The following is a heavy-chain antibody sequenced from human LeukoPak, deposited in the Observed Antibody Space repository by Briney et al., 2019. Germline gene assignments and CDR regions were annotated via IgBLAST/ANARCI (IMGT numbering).Heavy chain of an antibody. D-gene: IGHD1-1*01. CDR3: VRHNAARAFDI. CDR2: VSDDGSTT. CDR1: GFTFSSFW. J-gene: IGHJ3*02. Sequence: GGSLRLSCAASGFTFSSFWMHWVRQAPGKRLVWVSRVSDDGSTTTYADSVKGRFTISRDNAKNTLYLQMNSLRPEDTAVYYCVRHNAARAFDIWGQGTMVIVSS. V-gene: IGHV3-74*03.